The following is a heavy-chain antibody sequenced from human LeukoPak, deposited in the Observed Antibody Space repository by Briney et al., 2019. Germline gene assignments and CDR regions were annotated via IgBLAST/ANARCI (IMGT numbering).Heavy chain of an antibody. Sequence: SETLSLTCTVSGGSISSYYWSWIRQPPGKGLEWIGYIYCSGSTNYNPSLKSRVTISVDTSKNQFSLKLSSVTAADTAVYYCARSVEGYCSGDNCYYYYYYMDVWGKGTTVTVSS. D-gene: IGHD2-15*01. CDR3: ARSVEGYCSGDNCYYYYYYMDV. V-gene: IGHV4-59*01. CDR2: IYCSGST. CDR1: GGSISSYY. J-gene: IGHJ6*03.